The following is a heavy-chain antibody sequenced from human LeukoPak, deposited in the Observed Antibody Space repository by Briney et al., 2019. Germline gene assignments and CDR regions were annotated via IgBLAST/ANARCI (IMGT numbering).Heavy chain of an antibody. V-gene: IGHV3-20*04. CDR2: VNWNGGST. J-gene: IGHJ5*02. Sequence: RLGGSLRLSCAASEFTFDDYGMSWVRQAPGRGLEWISGVNWNGGSTGYADSVKGRFTISRDNAKNSLYLQMNSLRAEDTALYYCVRDRCSSTSCHDSPNWFDPWGQGTLVTVSS. CDR1: EFTFDDYG. CDR3: VRDRCSSTSCHDSPNWFDP. D-gene: IGHD2-2*01.